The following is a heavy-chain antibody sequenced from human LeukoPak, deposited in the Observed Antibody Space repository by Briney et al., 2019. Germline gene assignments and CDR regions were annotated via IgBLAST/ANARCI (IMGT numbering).Heavy chain of an antibody. CDR1: GFTFSSYA. V-gene: IGHV3-7*03. CDR3: ATYDSWSGYNIAY. J-gene: IGHJ4*02. D-gene: IGHD3-3*01. Sequence: PGGSLRLSCAASGFTFSSYAMNWVRQAPGEGLEWMTNINRDGSEKNYVDSVKGRFTITRDNAENSLYLQMNSLKVEDSAIYYCATYDSWSGYNIAYWGQGTLVTVSS. CDR2: INRDGSEK.